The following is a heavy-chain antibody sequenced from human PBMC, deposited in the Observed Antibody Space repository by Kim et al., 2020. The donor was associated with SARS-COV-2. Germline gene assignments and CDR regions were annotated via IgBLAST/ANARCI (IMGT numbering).Heavy chain of an antibody. CDR2: T. D-gene: IGHD4-17*01. Sequence: TNCADSVKGRFTISRDTAKNSLYLQMNSLRADDTAVYYCARGYGDYGYWGQGTLVTVSS. V-gene: IGHV3-11*05. J-gene: IGHJ4*02. CDR3: ARGYGDYGY.